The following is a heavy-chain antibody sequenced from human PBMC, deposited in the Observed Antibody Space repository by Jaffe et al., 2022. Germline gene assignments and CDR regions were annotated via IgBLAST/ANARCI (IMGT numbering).Heavy chain of an antibody. CDR2: ISGSGGST. CDR1: GFTFSSYA. V-gene: IGHV3-23*01. J-gene: IGHJ3*02. Sequence: EVQLLESGGGLVQPGGSLRLSCAASGFTFSSYAMSWVRQAPGKGLEWVSAISGSGGSTYYADSVKGRFTISRDNSKNTLYLQMNSLRAEDTAVYYCAKDRWSSSWSNIDQMSVAFDIWGQGTMVTVSS. D-gene: IGHD6-13*01. CDR3: AKDRWSSSWSNIDQMSVAFDI.